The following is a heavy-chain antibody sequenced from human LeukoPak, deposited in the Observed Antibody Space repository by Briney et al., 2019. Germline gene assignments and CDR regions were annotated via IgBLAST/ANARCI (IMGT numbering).Heavy chain of an antibody. J-gene: IGHJ4*02. V-gene: IGHV4-31*03. CDR2: IYDSRFT. CDR3: AGGFDSSEMGD. Sequence: SETLSLTCTVSGASISSGGHYWSWTRQHPGKGLEWIGCIYDSRFTYYNPSLESRVTISIDSSENLLSLKLSSVTAADTAVYYCAGGFDSSEMGDWGQGTLVTVSS. D-gene: IGHD6-25*01. CDR1: GASISSGGHY.